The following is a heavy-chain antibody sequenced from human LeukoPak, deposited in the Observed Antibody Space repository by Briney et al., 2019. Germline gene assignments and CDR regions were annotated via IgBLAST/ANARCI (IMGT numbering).Heavy chain of an antibody. Sequence: SQTLSLTCAISGDSVSSNSAAWNWIRQSPSRGLEWLGRTYYRFKWYNDYAVSVKSRITINPDTSKSQFSLQLNSVTPEDTAVYYCARTTLLGSSWSTDAFDIWGQGTMVTVSS. CDR1: GDSVSSNSAA. D-gene: IGHD6-13*01. J-gene: IGHJ3*02. CDR2: TYYRFKWYN. V-gene: IGHV6-1*01. CDR3: ARTTLLGSSWSTDAFDI.